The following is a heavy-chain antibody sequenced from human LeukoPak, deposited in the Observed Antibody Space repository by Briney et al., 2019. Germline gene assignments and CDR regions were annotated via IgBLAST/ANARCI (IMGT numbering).Heavy chain of an antibody. J-gene: IGHJ5*02. CDR3: ASHCSGGSCYSGRFDP. CDR1: GGTFSSYA. Sequence: GASVKVSCKASGGTFSSYAISWVRQAPGQGLEWMGGIIPIFGTANYAQKFQGRVTITADESTSTAYMELSSLRSDDTAVYYCASHCSGGSCYSGRFDPWGQGTLVTVSS. D-gene: IGHD2-15*01. V-gene: IGHV1-69*01. CDR2: IIPIFGTA.